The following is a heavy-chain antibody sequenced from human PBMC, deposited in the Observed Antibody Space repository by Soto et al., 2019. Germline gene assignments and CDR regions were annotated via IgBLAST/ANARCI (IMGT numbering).Heavy chain of an antibody. D-gene: IGHD1-26*01. CDR2: IIPIFGTA. CDR3: ARQTYSGSYSYGGFYFDY. V-gene: IGHV1-69*13. Sequence: EASVKVSCKASGGTFSSYAISWVRQAPGQGLEWMGGIIPIFGTANYAQKFQGRVTITADESTSTAYMELSSLRSEDTAVYYCARQTYSGSYSYGGFYFDYWGQGTLVTVSS. J-gene: IGHJ4*02. CDR1: GGTFSSYA.